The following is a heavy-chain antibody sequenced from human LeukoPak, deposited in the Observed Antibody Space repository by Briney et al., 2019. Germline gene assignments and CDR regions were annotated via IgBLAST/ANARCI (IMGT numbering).Heavy chain of an antibody. CDR1: GFTFSSYS. D-gene: IGHD3-10*01. V-gene: IGHV3-21*01. CDR3: ARDGRGSDALDI. J-gene: IGHJ3*02. CDR2: ISSSSSYI. Sequence: GGSLRLSCAASGFTFSSYSMNWVRQAPGKGLEWVSSISSSSSYIYYADSVKGRFTISRDNAKNSLYLQMNSLRAEDTAVYYCARDGRGSDALDIWGQGTVVTVSS.